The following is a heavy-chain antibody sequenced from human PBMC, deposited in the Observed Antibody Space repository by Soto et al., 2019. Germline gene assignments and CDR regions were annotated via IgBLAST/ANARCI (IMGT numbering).Heavy chain of an antibody. V-gene: IGHV3-13*01. Sequence: GGSLRLSCAASGFTFSSYYMNWVRQATGKGLEWVSAIGTAGDTYYPGSVKGRFTISRENAKNSLYLQMNSLRAGDTAVYYCARAVAAAGVLDYWGQGTLVTVSS. CDR2: IGTAGDT. J-gene: IGHJ4*02. CDR3: ARAVAAAGVLDY. CDR1: GFTFSSYY. D-gene: IGHD6-13*01.